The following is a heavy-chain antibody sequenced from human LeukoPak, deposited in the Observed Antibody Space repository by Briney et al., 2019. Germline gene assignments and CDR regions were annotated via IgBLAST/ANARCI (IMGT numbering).Heavy chain of an antibody. V-gene: IGHV3-30*03. D-gene: IGHD3-22*01. J-gene: IGHJ4*02. CDR1: GFIFDNYG. CDR2: ISYDGKNI. Sequence: GGSLRLSCAASGFIFDNYGLHWVRQAPGKGLERVSVISYDGKNIYYADSVKGRFTISRDNSKNTLYLQMNSLRAEDTALYYCAREYDPRGYSFLPGYWGQGTLVTVSS. CDR3: AREYDPRGYSFLPGY.